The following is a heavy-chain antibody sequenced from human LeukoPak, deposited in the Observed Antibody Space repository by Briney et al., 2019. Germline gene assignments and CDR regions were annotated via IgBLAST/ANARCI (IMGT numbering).Heavy chain of an antibody. J-gene: IGHJ6*03. CDR2: IYTSGST. CDR1: GGSISSYY. CDR3: ARDGRAVAGTYYMDV. Sequence: SSETLSLTCTVFGGSISSYYWSWIRQPAGKGLEWIGRIYTSGSTNYNPSLKSRVTMSVDTSKNQFSLKLSSVTAAATAVYYCARDGRAVAGTYYMDVWGKGTTVTVSS. V-gene: IGHV4-4*07. D-gene: IGHD6-19*01.